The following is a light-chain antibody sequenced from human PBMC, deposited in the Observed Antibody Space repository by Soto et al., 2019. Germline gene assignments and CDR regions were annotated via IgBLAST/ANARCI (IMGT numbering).Light chain of an antibody. CDR1: QSVSSN. V-gene: IGKV3D-15*01. Sequence: EIMMTQSPATLSVSPGERATLSCRASQSVSSNLAWYQQKPGQAPRLLIYGASIGATGIPARFSGSGSGTEFTLTISSLQSEDFAVYYCQQYNNWPYTFGQGTKLEIK. CDR2: GAS. J-gene: IGKJ2*01. CDR3: QQYNNWPYT.